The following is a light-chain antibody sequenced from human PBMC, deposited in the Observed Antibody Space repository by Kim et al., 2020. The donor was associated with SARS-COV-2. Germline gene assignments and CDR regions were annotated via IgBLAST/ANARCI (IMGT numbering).Light chain of an antibody. CDR3: QSWDTGIGV. CDR1: SGHSSYT. V-gene: IGLV4-69*01. J-gene: IGLJ3*02. CDR2: LYSDGSH. Sequence: QLVLTQSPSASASLGASVKLTCTLSSGHSSYTIAWHQQQPEKGPRYLMKLYSDGSHRKGDGIPDRFSGSSSGAERYLTISSLQSEDEADYYCQSWDTGIGVFGGGTKLTVL.